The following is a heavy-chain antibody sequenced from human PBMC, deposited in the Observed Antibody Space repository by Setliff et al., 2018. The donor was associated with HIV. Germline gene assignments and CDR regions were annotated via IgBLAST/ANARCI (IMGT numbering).Heavy chain of an antibody. CDR3: ARDRLHYYDSSVYYYGAPFDI. CDR1: GYTFTSYY. J-gene: IGHJ3*02. D-gene: IGHD3-22*01. CDR2: INPSGVTT. V-gene: IGHV1-46*01. Sequence: ASVKVSCKASGYTFTSYYMHWVRQGPGQGLEWMGMINPSGVTTNYAQKFQGRITMTRDTSPSTVYMELRSLRSEDTAVYYCARDRLHYYDSSVYYYGAPFDIWGQGTMVTVSS.